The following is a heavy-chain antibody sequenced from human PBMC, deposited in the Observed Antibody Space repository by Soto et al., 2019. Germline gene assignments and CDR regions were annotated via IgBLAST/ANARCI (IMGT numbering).Heavy chain of an antibody. Sequence: QVQLVQSGPERMQPGASVKVSCKASGYASLSYAMHWVRQVHGQVCEWLGWINAGVDGTMYSERFQGRLRITRDTSANTVYRELNALPSEDTAVYYCAREVPGVTSFDYWGQGTLVIVSS. CDR3: AREVPGVTSFDY. D-gene: IGHD3-10*01. CDR2: INAGVDGT. J-gene: IGHJ4*02. V-gene: IGHV1-3*01. CDR1: GYASLSYA.